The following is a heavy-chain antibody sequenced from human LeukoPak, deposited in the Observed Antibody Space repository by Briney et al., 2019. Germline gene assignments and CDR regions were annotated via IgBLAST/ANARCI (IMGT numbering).Heavy chain of an antibody. Sequence: PGGSLRLSCAASGFTFSTYWMAWVRQAPGKGLEWVSAISGSGGSTYYADSVKGRFTISRDNSKNTLYLQMNSLRAEDTAVYYCAKDGIVGATTKWGQGTLVTVSS. CDR2: ISGSGGST. V-gene: IGHV3-23*01. D-gene: IGHD1-26*01. CDR3: AKDGIVGATTK. J-gene: IGHJ4*02. CDR1: GFTFSTYW.